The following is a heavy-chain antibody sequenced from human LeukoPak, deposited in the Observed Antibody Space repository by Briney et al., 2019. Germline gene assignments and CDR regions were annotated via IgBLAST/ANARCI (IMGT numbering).Heavy chain of an antibody. J-gene: IGHJ4*02. CDR2: IKQGGREK. Sequence: TGGSLRLSCAASGITLNVYGMSWVRQAPGKGLEWVANIKQGGREKYYRDSVQGRFTISRDNAKNSLYLQMNSLRAEDTGVYYCARSGSGYFDYGGQGSLVTVS. CDR1: GITLNVYG. V-gene: IGHV3-7*01. CDR3: ARSGSGYFDY.